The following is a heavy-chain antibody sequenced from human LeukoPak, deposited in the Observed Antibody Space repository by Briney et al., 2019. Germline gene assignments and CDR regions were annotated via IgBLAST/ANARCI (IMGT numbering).Heavy chain of an antibody. J-gene: IGHJ4*02. D-gene: IGHD2-2*01. CDR2: IYPDDSGT. CDR3: ARRASTPFFDY. V-gene: IGHV5-51*01. Sequence: GESLKISSKGSGYSSISYCIGRVRQMPGKGLEWMGIIYPDDSGTTYSPSFQGQVTISADKSISTAYLQWSSLKSSDTAMYYCARRASTPFFDYWGQGTLVTVSS. CDR1: GYSSISYC.